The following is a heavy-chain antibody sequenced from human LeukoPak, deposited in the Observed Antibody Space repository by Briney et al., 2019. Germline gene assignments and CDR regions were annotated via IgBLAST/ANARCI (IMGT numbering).Heavy chain of an antibody. CDR2: VNPSGGST. Sequence: ASVKVSCKASGYTFTSYYMHWVRQAPGQGLEWMGIVNPSGGSTSYAQKFQGRVTMTRDTSTSTVYMELSSLRSEDTAVYYCARSMVRVPGDPWGQGTLVTVSS. CDR1: GYTFTSYY. CDR3: ARSMVRVPGDP. V-gene: IGHV1-46*03. J-gene: IGHJ5*02. D-gene: IGHD3-10*01.